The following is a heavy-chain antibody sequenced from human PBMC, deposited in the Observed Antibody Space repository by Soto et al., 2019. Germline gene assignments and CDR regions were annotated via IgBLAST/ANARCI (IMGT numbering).Heavy chain of an antibody. J-gene: IGHJ6*02. V-gene: IGHV4-59*01. CDR2: IYYSGST. CDR1: GGSISSYY. Sequence: PSETLSLTCTVSGGSISSYYWSWIRQPPGKGLEWIGYIYYSGSTNYNPSLKSRVTISVDTSKNQFSLKLSSVTAADTAVYYCARATTMVRGVGYYYYYGMDVWGQGTTVTVSS. D-gene: IGHD3-10*01. CDR3: ARATTMVRGVGYYYYYGMDV.